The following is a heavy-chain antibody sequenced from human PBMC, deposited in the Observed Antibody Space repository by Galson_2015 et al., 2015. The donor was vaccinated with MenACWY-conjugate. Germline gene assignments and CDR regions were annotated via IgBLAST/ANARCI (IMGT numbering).Heavy chain of an antibody. CDR1: GYTFTSYY. J-gene: IGHJ4*02. Sequence: SVKVSCKASGYTFTSYYMHWVRQAPGQGLEWMGIINPSGGSTSYAQKFQGRVTMTRDTSTSTVYMELSSLRSEDTAVYYCARDFRMGNHRSSGWSDDGSYWGQGTLVTVSS. CDR3: ARDFRMGNHRSSGWSDDGSY. CDR2: INPSGGST. V-gene: IGHV1-46*01. D-gene: IGHD6-19*01.